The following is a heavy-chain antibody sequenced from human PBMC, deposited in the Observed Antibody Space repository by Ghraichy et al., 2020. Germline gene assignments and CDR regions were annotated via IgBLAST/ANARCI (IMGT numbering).Heavy chain of an antibody. CDR2: ISSSSYT. CDR1: GFTFSDYY. J-gene: IGHJ4*02. D-gene: IGHD3-22*01. Sequence: GGSLRLSCAASGFTFSDYYMSWIRQAPGKGLEWVSYISSSSYTNYADSVKGRFTISRDNAKNSLYLQMNSLRAEDTAVYYCARGGDTYYYDSSGYFDYWGQGTLVTVSS. CDR3: ARGGDTYYYDSSGYFDY. V-gene: IGHV3-11*06.